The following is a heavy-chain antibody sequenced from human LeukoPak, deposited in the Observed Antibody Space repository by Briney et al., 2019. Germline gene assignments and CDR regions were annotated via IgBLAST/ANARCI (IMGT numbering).Heavy chain of an antibody. CDR2: IYYSGST. V-gene: IGHV4-39*07. CDR1: GGSISSSSYY. D-gene: IGHD2-15*01. CDR3: ARAPRDCSGGSCYLYWYFDL. J-gene: IGHJ2*01. Sequence: SETLSLTCTVSGGSISSSSYYWGWIRQPPGKGLEWIGSIYYSGSTYYNPSLKSRVTISVDTSKNQFSLKLSSVTAADTAMYYCARAPRDCSGGSCYLYWYFDLWGRGTLVTVSS.